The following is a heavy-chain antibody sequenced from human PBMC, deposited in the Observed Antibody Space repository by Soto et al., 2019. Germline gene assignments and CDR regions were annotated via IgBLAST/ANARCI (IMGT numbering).Heavy chain of an antibody. V-gene: IGHV3-7*01. Sequence: GGSLRLSCAASGFTFSNYWMSWLRQAPGKGLEWVANINQDESDIYYVDSVKGRFTISRDNAKNSLYLQMNSLTVEDTAVYYCTRYLRSCPTDYWGQGTLVTVSS. CDR3: TRYLRSCPTDY. J-gene: IGHJ4*02. CDR1: GFTFSNYW. CDR2: INQDESDI. D-gene: IGHD6-6*01.